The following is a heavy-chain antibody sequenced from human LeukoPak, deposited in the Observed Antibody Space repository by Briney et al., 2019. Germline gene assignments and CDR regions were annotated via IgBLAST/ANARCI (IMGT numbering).Heavy chain of an antibody. V-gene: IGHV3-33*08. CDR3: ARDSASTPLDY. CDR1: GFTFSSYG. Sequence: PGGSLRLSCAVSGFTFSSYGIHWVRQAPGKGVEWVAVVSNDGRNEYYADSVQGRFSISRDNSKNTVYLQMNSLRAEDTAVYYCARDSASTPLDYCGQGTLVTVSS. CDR2: VSNDGRNE. J-gene: IGHJ4*02. D-gene: IGHD1-26*01.